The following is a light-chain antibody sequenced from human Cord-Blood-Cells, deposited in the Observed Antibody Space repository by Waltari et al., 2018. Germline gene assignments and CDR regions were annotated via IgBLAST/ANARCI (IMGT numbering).Light chain of an antibody. Sequence: EIVLTQSPATLSLSPGARATLSCRASQSVSSYLAWYQQKPGQAPRLLIYDASNRATGIPARFSGSRSGTDFTLTISSLAPEDFAVYYCQQRSNWPRTFGQGTKVEIK. CDR3: QQRSNWPRT. CDR1: QSVSSY. J-gene: IGKJ1*01. V-gene: IGKV3-11*01. CDR2: DAS.